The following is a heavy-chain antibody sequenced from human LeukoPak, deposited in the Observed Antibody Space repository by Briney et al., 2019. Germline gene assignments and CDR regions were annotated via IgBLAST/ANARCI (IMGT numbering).Heavy chain of an antibody. CDR3: AKSISMINRFDY. D-gene: IGHD3-22*01. CDR2: ISGGGGST. CDR1: GFTFSSYA. Sequence: GSLRLSCAASGFTFSSYAMTWVRQAPGKGLEWVSTISGGGGSTYYADSVKGRFTISRDNSKNTLYLQMNSLRAEDTALYYCAKSISMINRFDYWGQGTLDTVSS. J-gene: IGHJ4*02. V-gene: IGHV3-23*01.